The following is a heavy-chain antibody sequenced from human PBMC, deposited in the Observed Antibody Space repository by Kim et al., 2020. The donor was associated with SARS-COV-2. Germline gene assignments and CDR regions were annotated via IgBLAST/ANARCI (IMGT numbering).Heavy chain of an antibody. D-gene: IGHD3-16*02. CDR2: INHSGST. CDR1: GGSFSGYY. CDR3: ARGARLGELSPFDY. J-gene: IGHJ4*02. Sequence: SETLSLTCAVYGGSFSGYYWSWIRQPPGKGLEWIGEINHSGSTNYNPSLKSRVTISVDTSKNQFSLKLSSVTAADTAVYYCARGARLGELSPFDYWGQGT. V-gene: IGHV4-34*01.